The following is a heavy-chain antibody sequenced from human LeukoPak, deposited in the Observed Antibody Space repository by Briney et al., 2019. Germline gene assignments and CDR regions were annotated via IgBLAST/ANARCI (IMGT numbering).Heavy chain of an antibody. V-gene: IGHV3-48*03. Sequence: GGSLRLSCAASGFTFNNYAMSWVRQAPGKGLEWVSYISSSGSTIYYADSVKGRFTISRDNAKNSLYLQMNSLRAEDTAVYYCARDRGGLGYCSSTSCGYAFDIWGQGTMVTVSS. J-gene: IGHJ3*02. CDR3: ARDRGGLGYCSSTSCGYAFDI. CDR1: GFTFNNYA. D-gene: IGHD2-2*01. CDR2: ISSSGSTI.